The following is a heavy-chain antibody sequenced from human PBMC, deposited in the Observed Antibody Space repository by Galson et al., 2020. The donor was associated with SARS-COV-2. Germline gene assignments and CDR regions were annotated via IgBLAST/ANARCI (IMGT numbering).Heavy chain of an antibody. CDR1: GFTFSTYD. V-gene: IGHV3-30*18. Sequence: SLMISCAASGFTFSTYDINLVRQAPSKGLEWVSLISHDGSNRYYADSVKRRFTISRDNSNNMLYLQMNSLRAEDTALYYYTKDRKPYGGGAHYFAYWGQGPLVTVSS. CDR2: ISHDGSNR. CDR3: TKDRKPYGGGAHYFAY. J-gene: IGHJ4*02. D-gene: IGHD3-10*01.